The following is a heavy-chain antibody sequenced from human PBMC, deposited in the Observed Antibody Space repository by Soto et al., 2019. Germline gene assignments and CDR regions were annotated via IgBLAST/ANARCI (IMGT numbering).Heavy chain of an antibody. CDR2: IYYSGST. D-gene: IGHD6-19*01. V-gene: IGHV4-39*01. CDR3: ALGDPGIAVAGGRYYFAY. Sequence: QLQLQESGPGLVKPSETLSLTCTVSGGSISSSSYYWGWIRQPPGKGLEWIGSIYYSGSTYYNPPLKSRVTTSADTPKSPSAVTRSSAAAALTAVYYCALGDPGIAVAGGRYYFAYWGQGTLVTVSS. CDR1: GGSISSSSYY. J-gene: IGHJ4*02.